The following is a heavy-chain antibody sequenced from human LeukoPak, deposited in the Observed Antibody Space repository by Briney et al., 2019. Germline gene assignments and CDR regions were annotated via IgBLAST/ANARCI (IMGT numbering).Heavy chain of an antibody. D-gene: IGHD2-15*01. CDR3: ARDSRGLEDNYYYMDV. J-gene: IGHJ6*03. CDR1: GGTFYSNV. V-gene: IGHV1-69*05. Sequence: ASVKVSCKASGGTFYSNVFTWVRQAPGQGLEWMGETNPITGSPNYAQKFQGRFSISTDESTSTFYMELRSLRSEDTAVYYCARDSRGLEDNYYYMDVWGKGTTVTVSS. CDR2: TNPITGSP.